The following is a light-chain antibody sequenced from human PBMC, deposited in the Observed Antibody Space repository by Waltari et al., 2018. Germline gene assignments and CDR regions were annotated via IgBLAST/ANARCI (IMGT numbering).Light chain of an antibody. CDR1: HIGTYS. V-gene: IGLV3-21*04. CDR3: HVWHPHVDPGV. J-gene: IGLJ1*01. CDR2: YDR. Sequence: SYVVTQPPSVSVAPGETATITCGGEHIGTYSVHWYQQQAGQAPGLVIFYDRDRPSGIPDRFSGSNSGNTATLTISRVEAGDEARYYCHVWHPHVDPGVFGTGTEVTVL.